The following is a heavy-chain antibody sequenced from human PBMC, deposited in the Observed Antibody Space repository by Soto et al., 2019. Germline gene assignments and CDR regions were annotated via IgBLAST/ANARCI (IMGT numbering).Heavy chain of an antibody. J-gene: IGHJ3*02. CDR1: GYTLTELS. CDR3: ATAMYGVNAFDI. V-gene: IGHV1-24*01. Sequence: ASVKVSCKVSGYTLTELSMHWVRQAPGKELEWMGGFDPEDGETIYAQKFQGRVTMTEDTSTDTAYMQLSSLRSEDTAVYYCATAMYGVNAFDIWGQGTMVTVSS. D-gene: IGHD4-17*01. CDR2: FDPEDGET.